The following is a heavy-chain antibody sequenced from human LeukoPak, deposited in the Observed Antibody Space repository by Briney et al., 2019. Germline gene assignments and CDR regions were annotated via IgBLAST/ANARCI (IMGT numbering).Heavy chain of an antibody. CDR1: GFTFSSYS. CDR3: TRADDYYGFPPRHDK. Sequence: GGSLRLSCTASGFTFSSYSMNWVRQASGKGLEWVGRIRSKANTYATTYAASVKGRFTISRDDSKNTAYLQMNSLKTEDTAVYYCTRADDYYGFPPRHDKWGQGTLVTVSS. J-gene: IGHJ4*02. D-gene: IGHD3-10*01. V-gene: IGHV3-73*01. CDR2: IRSKANTYAT.